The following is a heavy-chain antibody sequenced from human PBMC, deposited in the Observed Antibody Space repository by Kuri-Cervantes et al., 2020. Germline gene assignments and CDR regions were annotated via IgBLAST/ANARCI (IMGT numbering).Heavy chain of an antibody. D-gene: IGHD3-22*01. V-gene: IGHV4-34*01. J-gene: IGHJ4*02. CDR1: GGSFSGYY. CDR3: ARRHYYDSSGYYYYFDY. CDR2: IYYSGST. Sequence: SETLSLTCAVYGGSFSGYYWSWIRQPPGKGLEWIGSIYYSGSTYYNPSLKSRVTISVDTSKNQFSLKLSSVTAADTAVYYCARRHYYDSSGYYYYFDYWGQGTLVTVSS.